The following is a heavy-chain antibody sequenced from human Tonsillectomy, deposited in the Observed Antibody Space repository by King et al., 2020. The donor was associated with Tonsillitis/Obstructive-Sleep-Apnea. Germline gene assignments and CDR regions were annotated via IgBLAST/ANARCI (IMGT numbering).Heavy chain of an antibody. V-gene: IGHV2-5*02. D-gene: IGHD4-23*01. Sequence: ITLKESGPTLVKPPQTLTLTCTFSGFSLSTSGVGVGWIRQPPGKALEWLALIYWDDDKRYSPSLKSRLTITKDTSKNQVVLTMTNMDPVDTATYYCAHRRLRWYRDAFDIWGQGTMVTVSS. CDR2: IYWDDDK. CDR1: GFSLSTSGVG. J-gene: IGHJ3*02. CDR3: AHRRLRWYRDAFDI.